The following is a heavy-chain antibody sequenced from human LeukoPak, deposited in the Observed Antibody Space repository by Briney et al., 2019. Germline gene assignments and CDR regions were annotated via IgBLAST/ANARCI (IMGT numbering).Heavy chain of an antibody. D-gene: IGHD6-13*01. V-gene: IGHV3-30*04. CDR2: ISYDGSNK. CDR1: GFTFSSYA. J-gene: IGHJ4*02. Sequence: PGGSLRLSCAASGFTFSSYAMHWVRQAPGKGLEWVAVISYDGSNKYYADSVKGRFTISRDNSKNTLYLQMNSLRAEDTAVYYCARDHRAGWQQLVDYWGQGTLVTVSS. CDR3: ARDHRAGWQQLVDY.